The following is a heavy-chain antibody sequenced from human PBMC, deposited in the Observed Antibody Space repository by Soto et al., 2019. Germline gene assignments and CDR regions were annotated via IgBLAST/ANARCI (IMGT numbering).Heavy chain of an antibody. Sequence: SLTCTVSGASISSDGYSWSWIRQPPGKGLEWIGYLYHDGTTYYNPSLRSRVTISVDKSKNQFSLRLISVTAADTAVYYCAGSRYCSSTTCYFFDYWGQGALVTVSS. J-gene: IGHJ4*02. D-gene: IGHD2-2*01. CDR3: AGSRYCSSTTCYFFDY. V-gene: IGHV4-30-2*01. CDR1: GASISSDGYS. CDR2: LYHDGTT.